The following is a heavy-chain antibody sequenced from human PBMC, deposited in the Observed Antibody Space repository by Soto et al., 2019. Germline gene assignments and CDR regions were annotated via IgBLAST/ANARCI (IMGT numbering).Heavy chain of an antibody. CDR1: GGTSNSYS. Sequence: QVQLVQSGAEVTKPGSSVKVSCKASGGTSNSYSVTWVRQAPGQGLEWMGRIITSLGEATYAQKFQGRVTITADISTKTSYMELTSLRFEDAAVYFCARGGGLYYIDYWGQGTLVTVSP. CDR3: ARGGGLYYIDY. D-gene: IGHD3-16*01. CDR2: IITSLGEA. J-gene: IGHJ4*02. V-gene: IGHV1-69*02.